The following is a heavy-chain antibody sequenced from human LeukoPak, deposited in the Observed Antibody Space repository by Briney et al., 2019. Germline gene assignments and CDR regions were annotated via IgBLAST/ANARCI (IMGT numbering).Heavy chain of an antibody. Sequence: GGSLRLSCVVSGFTFSSYWMSWVRQAPGKGLEWVANIKQHGSEKYYVDSVKGRFTISRDNAKNSLYLQMNSLRAEDTAVYYCAREADDGVYYFDYWGQGTLVTVSS. D-gene: IGHD5-24*01. V-gene: IGHV3-7*01. CDR2: IKQHGSEK. J-gene: IGHJ4*02. CDR3: AREADDGVYYFDY. CDR1: GFTFSSYW.